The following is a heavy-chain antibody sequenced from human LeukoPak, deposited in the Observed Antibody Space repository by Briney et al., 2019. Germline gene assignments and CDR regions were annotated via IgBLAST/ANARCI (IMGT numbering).Heavy chain of an antibody. CDR1: GYTFTSYD. J-gene: IGHJ4*02. Sequence: GASVKVSCKASGYTFTSYDINRVRQATGQGLEWMGWMNPNSGNTGYAQKFQGRVTMTRNTSISTAYMELGSLRSEDTAVYYCARGASGNGGLYYFDYWGQGTLVTVSS. CDR3: ARGASGNGGLYYFDY. D-gene: IGHD4-23*01. CDR2: MNPNSGNT. V-gene: IGHV1-8*01.